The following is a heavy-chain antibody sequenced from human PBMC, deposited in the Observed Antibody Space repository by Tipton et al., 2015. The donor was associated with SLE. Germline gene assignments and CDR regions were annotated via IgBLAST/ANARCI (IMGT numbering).Heavy chain of an antibody. CDR3: VVCSPSSCSYFDY. CDR2: IYHSGSI. V-gene: IGHV4-38-2*01. J-gene: IGHJ4*02. Sequence: TLSLTCSVSGYSISSGYYWGWIRQTPGKGLEWIGNIYHSGSIYHNPSLKGRVTISVDTSKDQFSLKLSSVTAADTAVYYCVVCSPSSCSYFDYWGQGRLVTVSS. CDR1: GYSISSGYY. D-gene: IGHD2-2*01.